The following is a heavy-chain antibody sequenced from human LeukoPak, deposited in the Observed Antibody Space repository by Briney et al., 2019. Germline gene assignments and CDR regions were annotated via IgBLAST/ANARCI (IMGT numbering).Heavy chain of an antibody. CDR2: IYYIGST. J-gene: IGHJ3*02. D-gene: IGHD6-19*01. CDR1: GGSISSYY. CDR3: ARYSSGWRSFDI. V-gene: IGHV4-59*01. Sequence: PSETLSLTCTVPGGSISSYYWSWIRQPPGKGLEWIGYIYYIGSTNYNPSLKSRVTISVDTSKNQFPLNLSSVTAADTAVYYCARYSSGWRSFDIWGQGTMVTVSS.